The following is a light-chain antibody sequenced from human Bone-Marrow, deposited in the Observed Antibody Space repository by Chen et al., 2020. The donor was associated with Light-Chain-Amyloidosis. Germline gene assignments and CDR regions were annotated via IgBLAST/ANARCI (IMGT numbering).Light chain of an antibody. CDR3: SSYTITNTLV. V-gene: IGLV2-14*01. CDR1: SSDVGGDNH. CDR2: EVT. J-gene: IGLJ1*01. Sequence: QSARPPPPPVSESPGQSTTTPCPGTSSDVGGDNHVSWYQQHPDKAPKLMIYEVTNRPSWVPDRFSGSKSDNTASLTISGLQTEDEADYFCSSYTITNTLVFGSGTRVTVL.